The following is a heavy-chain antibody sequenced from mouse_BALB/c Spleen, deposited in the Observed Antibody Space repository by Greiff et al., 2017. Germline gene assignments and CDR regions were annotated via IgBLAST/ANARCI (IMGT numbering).Heavy chain of an antibody. Sequence: EVKLEESGPGLVKPSQSLSLTCTVTGYSITSDYAWNWIRQFPGNKLEWMGYISYSGSTSYNPSLKSRISITRDTSKNQFFLQLNSVTTEDTATYYCARLGGTLAYWGQGTLVTVSA. J-gene: IGHJ3*01. V-gene: IGHV3-2*02. D-gene: IGHD3-3*01. CDR1: GYSITSDYA. CDR3: ARLGGTLAY. CDR2: ISYSGST.